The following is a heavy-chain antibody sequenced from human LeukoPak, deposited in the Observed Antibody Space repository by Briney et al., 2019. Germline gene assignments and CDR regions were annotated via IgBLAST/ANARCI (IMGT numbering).Heavy chain of an antibody. CDR2: IYSGGST. Sequence: TGGSLRLSCTASGFTVSSNYMSWVRQAPGKGLEWVSDIYSGGSTYYAHSVKGRFTNSIDNSKNKLYLQMNSLRAEDTAVYYCARGGSGWYGGYNWFDPWGQGTLVTVSS. D-gene: IGHD6-19*01. J-gene: IGHJ5*02. V-gene: IGHV3-66*01. CDR1: GFTVSSNY. CDR3: ARGGSGWYGGYNWFDP.